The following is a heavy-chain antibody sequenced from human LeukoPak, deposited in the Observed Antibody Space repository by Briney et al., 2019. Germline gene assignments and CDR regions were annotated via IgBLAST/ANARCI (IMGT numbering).Heavy chain of an antibody. D-gene: IGHD1-1*01. Sequence: SETLSLTCTVSGGSISSSSYYWGWIRQPPGKGLEWIGSIYYSGSTYYNPSLKSRVTISVDTSKNQFSLKLSSVTAADTAMYYCATGIGTGSQFDYWGQGTLVTVSS. J-gene: IGHJ4*02. V-gene: IGHV4-39*01. CDR2: IYYSGST. CDR3: ATGIGTGSQFDY. CDR1: GGSISSSSYY.